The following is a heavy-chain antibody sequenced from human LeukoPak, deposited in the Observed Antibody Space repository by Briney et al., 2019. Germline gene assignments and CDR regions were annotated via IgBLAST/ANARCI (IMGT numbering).Heavy chain of an antibody. D-gene: IGHD6-13*01. CDR1: GYTFTSYY. CDR3: AREHCSSSYGSSWYVWFDP. Sequence: ASVKVSCKASGYTFTSYYMHWVRQAPGQGLEWMGIINPSGGSTSYAQKFQGRVTMTRDTSTSTVYMELSSLRSEDTAVYYCAREHCSSSYGSSWYVWFDPWGQGTLVTVSS. J-gene: IGHJ5*02. CDR2: INPSGGST. V-gene: IGHV1-46*01.